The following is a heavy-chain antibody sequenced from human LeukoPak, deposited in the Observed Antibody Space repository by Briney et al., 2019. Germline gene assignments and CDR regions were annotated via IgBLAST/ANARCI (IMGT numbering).Heavy chain of an antibody. Sequence: GGSLRLSCAASGFTFSSYAMSWVRQAPGKGLEWVSPISVSGGSTYYAESVKGRFTISRDNSKNTLYLQMNSLRAEDTAVYYCAKDWRYYGSGSYYTPDYWGQGTLVTVSS. CDR2: ISVSGGST. D-gene: IGHD3-10*01. J-gene: IGHJ4*02. CDR1: GFTFSSYA. CDR3: AKDWRYYGSGSYYTPDY. V-gene: IGHV3-23*01.